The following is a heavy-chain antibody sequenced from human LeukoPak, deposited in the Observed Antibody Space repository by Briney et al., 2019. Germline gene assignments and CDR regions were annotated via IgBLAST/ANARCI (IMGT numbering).Heavy chain of an antibody. CDR1: GYTFTGYY. Sequence: ASVKVSCKASGYTFTGYYMHWVRQAPGQGLEWMGWINPNSGGTNYAQKFQGRVTMTRDTSISTAYMELSSLRSDDTAVYYCATGGNYGLGYCSGGSCYQMGWGQGTLVTVSS. V-gene: IGHV1-2*02. D-gene: IGHD2-15*01. CDR2: INPNSGGT. J-gene: IGHJ4*02. CDR3: ATGGNYGLGYCSGGSCYQMG.